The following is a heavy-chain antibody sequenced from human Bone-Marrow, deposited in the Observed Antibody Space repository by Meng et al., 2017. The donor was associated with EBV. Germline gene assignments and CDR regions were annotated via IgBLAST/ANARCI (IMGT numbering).Heavy chain of an antibody. Sequence: EVQLVESGGGLVKPGGSLRLSCAASGFTFSSYSMNWVRQAPGKGLEWVSSISSSSSYIYYADSVKGRFTISRDNAKNSLYLQMNSLRAEDTAVYYCARDTIFGALGIFDYWDQGTLVTVSS. J-gene: IGHJ4*02. CDR3: ARDTIFGALGIFDY. CDR1: GFTFSSYS. CDR2: ISSSSSYI. D-gene: IGHD3-3*01. V-gene: IGHV3-21*01.